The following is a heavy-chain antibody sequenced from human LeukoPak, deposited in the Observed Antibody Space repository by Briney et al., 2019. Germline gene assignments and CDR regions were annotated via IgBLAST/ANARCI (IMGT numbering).Heavy chain of an antibody. V-gene: IGHV4-61*02. CDR2: IYTSGST. CDR1: GGSISSGSYY. Sequence: SETLSLTCTVSGGSISSGSYYWSWIRQPAGKGLEWIGRIYTSGSTNYNPSLKSRVTISVDTSKNQFSLKLSSVTAADTAVYYCARESIAHPIAIRGVGRNWGQGTLVTVSS. J-gene: IGHJ4*02. D-gene: IGHD2-21*01. CDR3: ARESIAHPIAIRGVGRN.